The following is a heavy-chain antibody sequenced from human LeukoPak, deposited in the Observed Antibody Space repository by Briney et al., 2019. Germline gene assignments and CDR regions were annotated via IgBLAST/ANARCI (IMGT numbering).Heavy chain of an antibody. D-gene: IGHD3-22*01. CDR3: ARGRYYYDSGANYFDY. CDR2: IYYSGST. CDR1: GGSISSSSYY. J-gene: IGHJ4*02. Sequence: SETLSLTCTVSGGSISSSSYYWGWIRQPPGKGLEWIGYIYYSGSTNYNPSLKSRVTISVDTSKNQFSLKLSSVTAADTAVYYCARGRYYYDSGANYFDYWGQGTLVTVSS. V-gene: IGHV4-61*05.